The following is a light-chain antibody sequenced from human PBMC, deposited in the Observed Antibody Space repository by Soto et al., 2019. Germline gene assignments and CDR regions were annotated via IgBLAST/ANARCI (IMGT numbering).Light chain of an antibody. CDR1: QSVSINY. CDR2: GSS. J-gene: IGKJ2*01. Sequence: EVVLTQSPGTLSLSPGERATLSCRASQSVSINYLAWYQQKPGQSPKLLIFGSSDRATGIPDRFSGSGSGTDFTVTISSLEPEDFAVYYRQQYGSSPPYTFGQGTKLEIK. V-gene: IGKV3-20*01. CDR3: QQYGSSPPYT.